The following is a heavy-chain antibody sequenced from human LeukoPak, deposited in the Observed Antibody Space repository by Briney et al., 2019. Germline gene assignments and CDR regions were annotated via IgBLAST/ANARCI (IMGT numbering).Heavy chain of an antibody. CDR2: ISSASSTI. Sequence: GGSLRLSCAASGFTFSSYSMNWVRQAPGKGLEWVSYISSASSTIYYADSVKGRFTISRDNAKSSLYLQMNSLRAEDTAVYYCASSYHYYMDVWGKGTTVTVSS. CDR3: ASSYHYYMDV. J-gene: IGHJ6*03. CDR1: GFTFSSYS. V-gene: IGHV3-48*01.